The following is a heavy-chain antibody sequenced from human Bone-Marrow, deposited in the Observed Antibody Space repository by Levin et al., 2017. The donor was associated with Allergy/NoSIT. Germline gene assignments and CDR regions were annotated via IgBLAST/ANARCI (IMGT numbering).Heavy chain of an antibody. CDR1: GFTFSGYG. CDR2: IWYDGNDK. J-gene: IGHJ6*03. CDR3: ARDRGVAAAYMDV. V-gene: IGHV3-33*01. D-gene: IGHD6-13*01. Sequence: GESLKISCAASGFTFSGYGMHWVRQVPGKGLEWVAIIWYDGNDKYYADSVKGRFTISRDNSKNTLYLQMNSLRAEDTAVYYCARDRGVAAAYMDVWGKGTTVTVSS.